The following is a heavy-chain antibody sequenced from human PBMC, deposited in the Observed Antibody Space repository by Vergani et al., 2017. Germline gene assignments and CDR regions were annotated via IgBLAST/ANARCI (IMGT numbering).Heavy chain of an antibody. CDR1: GFTFNQYG. D-gene: IGHD1-14*01. J-gene: IGHJ5*02. Sequence: QVQLVESGGGVVQPGRSLRLSCAASGFTFNQYGMHWVRQAPGKGLEGVAVTWYDGNNKQYADSVKGRFTSSRDNSKSTMYLQMNSRRDEYTGGYYCARDLRLLYNRFDPWGQGTLVTVSS. CDR2: TWYDGNNK. CDR3: ARDLRLLYNRFDP. V-gene: IGHV3-33*01.